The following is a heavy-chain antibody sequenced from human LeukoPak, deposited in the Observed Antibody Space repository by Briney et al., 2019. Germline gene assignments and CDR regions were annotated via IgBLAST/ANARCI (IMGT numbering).Heavy chain of an antibody. V-gene: IGHV1-18*01. CDR1: GYTFTSYG. D-gene: IGHD3-22*01. CDR3: ATDPRREYYYDSSARDY. Sequence: ASVKVSCKASGYTFTSYGISWVRQAPGQGLEWMGWISAYNGNTNYAQKLQGRVTMTTDTSTSTAYMELRSLRSDDTAVYYCATDPRREYYYDSSARDYWGQGTLVTVSS. J-gene: IGHJ4*02. CDR2: ISAYNGNT.